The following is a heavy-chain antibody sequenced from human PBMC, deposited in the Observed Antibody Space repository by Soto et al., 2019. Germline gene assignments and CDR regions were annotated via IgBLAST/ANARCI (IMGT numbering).Heavy chain of an antibody. CDR1: GYTFTSYY. Sequence: ASVKVSCKASGYTFTSYYMHWVRQAPGQGLEWMGWINPNSGGTNYAQKFQGRVTMTRDTSISTAYMELSRLRSDDTAVYYCARYSWYYDFWSGYYSPYYYYGMDVWGQGTTVTVSS. J-gene: IGHJ6*02. D-gene: IGHD3-3*01. V-gene: IGHV1-2*02. CDR2: INPNSGGT. CDR3: ARYSWYYDFWSGYYSPYYYYGMDV.